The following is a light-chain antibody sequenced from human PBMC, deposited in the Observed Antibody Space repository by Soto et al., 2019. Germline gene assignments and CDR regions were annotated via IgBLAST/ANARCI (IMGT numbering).Light chain of an antibody. CDR1: SSDVGGYNY. CDR2: DVN. CDR3: SSYTSSTTVV. J-gene: IGLJ2*01. Sequence: QSALTQPASVSGSPGLSITISCTGTSSDVGGYNYVSWYLQHPGKAPKLIIYDVNYRPSGVSNRFSGSKSGNTASLTISGRQAEDEGDYYCSSYTSSTTVVFGGGTKLTVL. V-gene: IGLV2-14*01.